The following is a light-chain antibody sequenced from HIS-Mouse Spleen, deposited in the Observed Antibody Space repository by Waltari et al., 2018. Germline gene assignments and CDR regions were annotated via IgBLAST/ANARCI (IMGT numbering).Light chain of an antibody. CDR3: SSYTSSSTYV. CDR1: SSDGGGYHQ. CDR2: DVS. V-gene: IGLV2-14*03. J-gene: IGLJ1*01. Sequence: QSALTQPASVSGSPGQSSTISCPGTSSDGGGYHQVAWYQQHPGKAPKLMIYDVSHRPSGVSNRFSGSKSGNSASLTISGLQAEDEADYYCSSYTSSSTYVFGTGTKVTVL.